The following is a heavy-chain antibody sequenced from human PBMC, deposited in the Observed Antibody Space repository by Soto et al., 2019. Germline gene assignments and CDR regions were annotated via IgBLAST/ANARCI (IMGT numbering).Heavy chain of an antibody. D-gene: IGHD6-19*01. J-gene: IGHJ4*02. CDR2: ISYDGSNK. V-gene: IGHV3-30-3*01. Sequence: PWGSLRISCASSGFTFSSYAMPWVRQAPGKGLEWVAVISYDGSNKYYADSVKGRFTISRDNSKNTLYLQMNSLRAEDTAVYYCARDSSGWTFDYWGQGTLVTVSS. CDR3: ARDSSGWTFDY. CDR1: GFTFSSYA.